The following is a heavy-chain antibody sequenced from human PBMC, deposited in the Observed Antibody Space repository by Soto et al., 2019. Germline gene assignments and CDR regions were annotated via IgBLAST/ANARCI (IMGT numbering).Heavy chain of an antibody. V-gene: IGHV1-3*01. D-gene: IGHD3-9*01. J-gene: IGHJ5*02. CDR2: INAGNGNT. CDR3: ARSLYDILTGYVYNWFDP. Sequence: ASVKVSCKASGYTFTSYAMHWVRQAPGQRLEWMGWINAGNGNTKYSQKFQGRVTITRDTSASTAYMELSSLGSEDTAVYYCARSLYDILTGYVYNWFDPWGQGTLVTVSS. CDR1: GYTFTSYA.